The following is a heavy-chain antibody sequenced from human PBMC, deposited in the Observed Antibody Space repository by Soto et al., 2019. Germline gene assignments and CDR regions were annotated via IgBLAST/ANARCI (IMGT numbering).Heavy chain of an antibody. CDR2: IIPIFGTA. CDR3: AREARYYDFWSGYYPEYPFDY. CDR1: GGTFSSYA. D-gene: IGHD3-3*01. J-gene: IGHJ4*02. Sequence: SVKVSCKASGGTFSSYAISWVRQAPGQGLEWMGGIIPIFGTANYAQKFQGRVTITADESTSTAYMELSSLRSEDTAVYYCAREARYYDFWSGYYPEYPFDYWGQGTLVTVSS. V-gene: IGHV1-69*13.